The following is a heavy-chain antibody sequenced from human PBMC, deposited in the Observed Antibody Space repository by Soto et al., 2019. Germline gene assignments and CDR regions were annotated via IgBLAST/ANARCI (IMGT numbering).Heavy chain of an antibody. D-gene: IGHD1-26*01. V-gene: IGHV3-30*18. Sequence: QVHLVGSGGGVVQPGRSLRLSYAASGFSFSSYGMHWVRQTPDKGLEWVAAISSGASEKYYSDSVRGRFTISRDNSKNTLYLEMNSLSDEDTAMYYCANNPERRKWYFDVWGRGTQVTVS. J-gene: IGHJ2*01. CDR1: GFSFSSYG. CDR3: ANNPERRKWYFDV. CDR2: ISSGASEK.